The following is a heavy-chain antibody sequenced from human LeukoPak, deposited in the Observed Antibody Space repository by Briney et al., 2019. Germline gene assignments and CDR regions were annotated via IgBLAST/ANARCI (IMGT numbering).Heavy chain of an antibody. CDR1: GYTLTELS. D-gene: IGHD3-22*01. CDR3: ATPKPGGFTIVVSPFDY. CDR2: FDPEDGET. Sequence: GASVKVSCKVSGYTLTELSMHWVRQAPGKGLEWMGGFDPEDGETIYAQKFQGRVTMTEDTSTDTAYMELSSLRSEDTAVYYCATPKPGGFTIVVSPFDYWGQGTLVTVSS. V-gene: IGHV1-24*01. J-gene: IGHJ4*02.